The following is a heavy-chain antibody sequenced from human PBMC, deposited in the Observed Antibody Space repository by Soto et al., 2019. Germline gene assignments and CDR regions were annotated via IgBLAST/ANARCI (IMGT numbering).Heavy chain of an antibody. CDR3: AREEKGRYYYYYYGMDV. V-gene: IGHV1-8*01. CDR2: MNPNSGNT. J-gene: IGHJ6*02. Sequence: ASVKVSCKASGYTFTSYEINWVRQATGQGLEWMGWMNPNSGNTGYAQKFQGRVTMTRNTSISTAYMELSSLRSEDTAVYYCAREEKGRYYYYYYGMDVWGQGTTVTVSS. CDR1: GYTFTSYE.